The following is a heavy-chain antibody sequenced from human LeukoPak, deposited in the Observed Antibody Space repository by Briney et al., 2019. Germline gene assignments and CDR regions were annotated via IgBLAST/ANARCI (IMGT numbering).Heavy chain of an antibody. V-gene: IGHV3-11*01. Sequence: GGSLRLSCAASGFTFSDYAMSWIRQAPGQGLEWVSYISRSGDTIGYADSAKGRFSISRDNAKNSLYLQMNSLRAEDTAVYYCAGYHWNSGVVYWGQGTLVTVSS. CDR2: ISRSGDTI. D-gene: IGHD1-7*01. J-gene: IGHJ4*02. CDR1: GFTFSDYA. CDR3: AGYHWNSGVVY.